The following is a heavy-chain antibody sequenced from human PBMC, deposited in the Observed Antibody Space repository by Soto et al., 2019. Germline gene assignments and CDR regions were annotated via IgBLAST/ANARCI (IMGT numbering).Heavy chain of an antibody. CDR1: GFTFRGYA. J-gene: IGHJ4*02. CDR3: AKAYGASHSPFDC. CDR2: ISGSGDST. V-gene: IGHV3-23*01. D-gene: IGHD2-21*01. Sequence: EEQLLESGGGSAQPGGSLRLSCAASGFTFRGYAMSWVRQAPVKGPEWVSGISGSGDSTYHAKSVKGRFIISRDNSKNTLYLEINSLRAEDTAVYYCAKAYGASHSPFDCWGQGTLVAVSS.